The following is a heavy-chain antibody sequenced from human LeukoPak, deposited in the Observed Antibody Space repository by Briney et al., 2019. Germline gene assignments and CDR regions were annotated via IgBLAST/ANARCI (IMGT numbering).Heavy chain of an antibody. CDR1: GYTFADYF. CDR3: ARDLTSTSNWEFDY. J-gene: IGHJ4*02. Sequence: ASVKVSCKASGYTFADYFIHWVRQAPGQGIEWMGRINLNTGGAEYAPKFQGWVTMTRDTSINTAYVEVNRLISDDTAVYYCARDLTSTSNWEFDYWGQGTLVIVSS. V-gene: IGHV1-2*04. CDR2: INLNTGGA. D-gene: IGHD1-26*01.